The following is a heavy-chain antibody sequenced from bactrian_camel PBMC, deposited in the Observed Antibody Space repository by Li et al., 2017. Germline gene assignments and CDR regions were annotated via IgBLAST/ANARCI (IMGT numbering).Heavy chain of an antibody. J-gene: IGHJ4*01. D-gene: IGHD3*01. CDR1: SNLCM. V-gene: IGHV3S53*01. Sequence: HVQLVESGGGSVQAGGSLRLSCRASSNLCMGWFRQAPGKEREGVAGIDSYGDTTYGDSVKGRFTISKDKDENMLYLQMDRLTPDDTAMYYCVASAGSWVVRCGLSQSAYQYWGQGTQVTVS. CDR2: IDSYGDT. CDR3: VASAGSWVVRCGLSQSAYQY.